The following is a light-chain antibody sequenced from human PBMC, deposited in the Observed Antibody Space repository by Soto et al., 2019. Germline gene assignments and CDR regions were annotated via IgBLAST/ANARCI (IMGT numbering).Light chain of an antibody. J-gene: IGKJ1*01. CDR1: QAISTW. V-gene: IGKV1D-12*01. CDR3: QQANSFPRT. Sequence: DIQMTQSPSSVSASVGDRVTITCRASQAISTWLAWYQQNPGKAPKLLIYSASNLQSGVPSRFSGSGSATDFTITISSLQPEDFAIYYCQQANSFPRTFGQGTKVEIK. CDR2: SAS.